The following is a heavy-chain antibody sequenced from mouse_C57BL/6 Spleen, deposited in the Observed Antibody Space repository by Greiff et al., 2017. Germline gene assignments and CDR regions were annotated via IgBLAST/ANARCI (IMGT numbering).Heavy chain of an antibody. CDR3: ARGYDGW. Sequence: VQLKQSGPELVKPGASVKISCKASGYSFTGYYMNWVKQSPEKSLEWIGEINPSTGGTTYNQKFKAKATLTVDKSSSTAYMQLKSLTSEDSAVYYCARGYDGWWGQGTLVTVSA. CDR2: INPSTGGT. J-gene: IGHJ3*02. CDR1: GYSFTGYY. V-gene: IGHV1-42*01. D-gene: IGHD2-2*01.